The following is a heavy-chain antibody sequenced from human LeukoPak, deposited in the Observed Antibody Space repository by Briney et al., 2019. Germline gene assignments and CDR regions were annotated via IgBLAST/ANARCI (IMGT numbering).Heavy chain of an antibody. V-gene: IGHV4-59*08. CDR1: GGSISSYY. CDR3: ARLYSSSFPLY. D-gene: IGHD6-6*01. J-gene: IGHJ4*02. CDR2: VYYSGSI. Sequence: PSETLSLTCTVSGGSISSYYWSWLRQPPGKGLEWIGYVYYSGSINYNPSLKSRATISVDTSKNQFSLKLSSVTAADTAVYYCARLYSSSFPLYWGQGTLVTVSS.